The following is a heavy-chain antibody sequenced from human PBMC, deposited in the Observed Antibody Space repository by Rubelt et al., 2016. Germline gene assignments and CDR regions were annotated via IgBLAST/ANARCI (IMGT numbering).Heavy chain of an antibody. CDR2: INHSGST. CDR1: GGSFSGYY. V-gene: IGHV4-34*01. D-gene: IGHD6-13*01. CDR3: ARRGSSWYLGYFDY. J-gene: IGHJ4*02. Sequence: QVQLQQWGAGLLKPSETLSLTCAVYGGSFSGYYWSWIRQPPGKGLEWLGEINHSGSTNYNPSLKCRVTISVVTSKNQFSLKLSSVTAADTAVYYCARRGSSWYLGYFDYWGQGTLVTVSS.